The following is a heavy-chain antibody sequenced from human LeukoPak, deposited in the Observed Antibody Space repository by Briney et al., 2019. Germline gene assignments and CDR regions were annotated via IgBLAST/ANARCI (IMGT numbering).Heavy chain of an antibody. CDR2: MNPNSGDT. CDR1: GYTFTNYG. D-gene: IGHD5-24*01. CDR3: ARATDAYLDF. Sequence: ASVKVSCNASGYTFTNYGIDWVRQAPGQGLEWMGWMNPNSGDTGYEQKLQSRVTITRDTSIGTAYMELSSLSSDDTPVYYCARATDAYLDFWGQGSLVTVSS. J-gene: IGHJ4*02. V-gene: IGHV1-8*03.